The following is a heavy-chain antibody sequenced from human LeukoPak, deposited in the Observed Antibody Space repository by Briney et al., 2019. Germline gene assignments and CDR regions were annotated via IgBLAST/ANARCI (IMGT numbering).Heavy chain of an antibody. D-gene: IGHD6-6*01. CDR1: GGTFSSYA. CDR2: IIPIFGTA. Sequence: GASVKVSCKASGGTFSSYAISWVRQAPGQGLEWMGGIIPIFGTANYAQKFQGRVTITADKSTSTAYMELSSLRSEDTAVYYCARAARGGSSYYFDYWGQGTLVTVSS. J-gene: IGHJ4*02. CDR3: ARAARGGSSYYFDY. V-gene: IGHV1-69*06.